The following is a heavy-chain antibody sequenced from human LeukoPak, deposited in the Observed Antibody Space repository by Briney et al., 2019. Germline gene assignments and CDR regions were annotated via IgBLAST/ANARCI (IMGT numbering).Heavy chain of an antibody. V-gene: IGHV1-2*02. J-gene: IGHJ6*02. D-gene: IGHD2-2*01. CDR3: ARSPPPYCSSTSCYFGVYYYYGMDV. Sequence: ASVKVSCKASGYTFTGYYMHWVRQAPGQGLEWMGWINPNSGGTNYAQKFQGRVTITRDTSISTAYMELSRLRSDDTAVYYCARSPPPYCSSTSCYFGVYYYYGMDVWGQGTTVTVSS. CDR1: GYTFTGYY. CDR2: INPNSGGT.